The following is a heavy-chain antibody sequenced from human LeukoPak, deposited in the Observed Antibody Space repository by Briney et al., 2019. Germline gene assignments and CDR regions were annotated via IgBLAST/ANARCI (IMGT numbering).Heavy chain of an antibody. CDR1: GFTFSSYG. CDR2: IRYDGSNK. D-gene: IGHD6-13*01. J-gene: IGHJ4*02. Sequence: GGSLRLSCAASGFTFSSYGMHWVRQAPGKGLEWVAFIRYDGSNKYYADSVKGRFTISRDNSKNTLYLQMNSLRAEDTAVYYCAKAASSSWSHFDYWGQRTLVTVSS. V-gene: IGHV3-30*02. CDR3: AKAASSSWSHFDY.